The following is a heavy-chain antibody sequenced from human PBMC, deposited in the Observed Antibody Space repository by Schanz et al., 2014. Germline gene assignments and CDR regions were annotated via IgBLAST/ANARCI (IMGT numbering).Heavy chain of an antibody. V-gene: IGHV3-48*04. CDR3: AREQIMAAAGLVDY. Sequence: EVQLLDSGGGLVQPGGSLRLSCAASGFTFSTYAMSWVRQAPGKGLEWVSYISGTTTYTNYADSVKGRFTISRDNAKNSLYLQINSLRAEDTAVYYCAREQIMAAAGLVDYWGHGTLVTVSS. CDR2: ISGTTTYT. CDR1: GFTFSTYA. J-gene: IGHJ4*01. D-gene: IGHD6-13*01.